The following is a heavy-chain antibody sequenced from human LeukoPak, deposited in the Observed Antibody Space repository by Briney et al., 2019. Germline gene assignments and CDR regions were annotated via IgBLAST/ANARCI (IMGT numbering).Heavy chain of an antibody. V-gene: IGHV3-53*01. CDR3: AKFSFIGTGSFDY. CDR1: GFTVSSNY. D-gene: IGHD1-1*01. J-gene: IGHJ4*02. Sequence: GGSLRLSCAASGFTVSSNYMSWVRQAPGKGLEWVSVIYSGGSTYYADSVKGRFTISRDNSKNTLYLQMNSLRAEDTAVYYCAKFSFIGTGSFDYWGQGTLVTVSS. CDR2: IYSGGST.